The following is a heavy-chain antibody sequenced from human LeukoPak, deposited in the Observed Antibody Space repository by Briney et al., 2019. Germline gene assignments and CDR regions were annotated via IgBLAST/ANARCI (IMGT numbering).Heavy chain of an antibody. CDR3: ARQRGSYAPDY. CDR1: GGSISSGSYY. D-gene: IGHD1-26*01. Sequence: PSETLSLTCTVSGGSISSGSYYWSWIRQPAGKGLEWIGRIYTSGSTNYIPSLKSRVTISVDTSKNQFSLKLSSVTAADTAVYYCARQRGSYAPDYWGQGTLVTVSS. J-gene: IGHJ4*02. V-gene: IGHV4-61*02. CDR2: IYTSGST.